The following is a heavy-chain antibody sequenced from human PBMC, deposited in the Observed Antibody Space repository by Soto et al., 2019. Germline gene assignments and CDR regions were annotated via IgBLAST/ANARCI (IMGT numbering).Heavy chain of an antibody. J-gene: IGHJ4*02. CDR3: ARRDYYGSGSYGGFDY. Sequence: SETLSLTCTVSGGSISSYYWSWIRQPPGKGLEWIGYIYYSGSTNYNPSLKSRVTISVDTYKNQFSLKLSSVTAADTAVYYCARRDYYGSGSYGGFDYWGQGTLVTVSS. V-gene: IGHV4-59*08. CDR2: IYYSGST. D-gene: IGHD3-10*01. CDR1: GGSISSYY.